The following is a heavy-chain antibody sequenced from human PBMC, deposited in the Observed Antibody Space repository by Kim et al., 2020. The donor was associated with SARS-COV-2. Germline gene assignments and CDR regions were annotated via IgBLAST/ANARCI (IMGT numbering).Heavy chain of an antibody. CDR3: ARGLVPAAMWGFDY. D-gene: IGHD2-2*01. V-gene: IGHV1-69*13. Sequence: SVKVSCKASGGTFSSYAISWVRQAPGQGLEWMGGIIPIFGPANYAQKFQGRVTITADESTSTAYMELSSLRSEDTAVYYCARGLVPAAMWGFDYWGQGTLVTVSS. CDR2: IIPIFGPA. CDR1: GGTFSSYA. J-gene: IGHJ4*02.